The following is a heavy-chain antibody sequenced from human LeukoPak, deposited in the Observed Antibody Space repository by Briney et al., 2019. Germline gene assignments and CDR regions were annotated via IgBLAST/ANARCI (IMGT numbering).Heavy chain of an antibody. CDR2: ISGSGST. Sequence: GGSLRLSCAASGFTFSSYWMSWVRQAPGKGLEWVSAISGSGSTYYADSVKGRFTISRDNSKNTLYLRMDSLRAEDTAVYYCATTGYSSRNYWGQGTQVTVSS. V-gene: IGHV3-23*01. CDR3: ATTGYSSRNY. D-gene: IGHD6-13*01. J-gene: IGHJ4*02. CDR1: GFTFSSYW.